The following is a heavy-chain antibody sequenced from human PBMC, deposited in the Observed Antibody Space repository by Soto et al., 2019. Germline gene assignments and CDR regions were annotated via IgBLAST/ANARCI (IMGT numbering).Heavy chain of an antibody. J-gene: IGHJ4*02. CDR1: GSSSDPFT. CDR2: LSWDRSTV. V-gene: IGHV3-9*02. CDR3: AVSSPDIVVLPSSIYFTS. D-gene: IGHD2-15*01. Sequence: GGSLRLSCVASGSSSDPFTMHWVRELPGKGLEWVAGLSWDRSTVAYADSVQGRFTISRDHAKNSVDLLMDSLRPDDTALYFCAVSSPDIVVLPSSIYFTSWGPGTQVTVSS.